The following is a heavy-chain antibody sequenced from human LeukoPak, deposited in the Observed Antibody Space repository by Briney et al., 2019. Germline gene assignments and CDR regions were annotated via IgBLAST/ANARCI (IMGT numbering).Heavy chain of an antibody. CDR1: GYTFATYW. D-gene: IGHD1-1*01. CDR3: ASDNY. J-gene: IGHJ4*02. V-gene: IGHV5-51*01. CDR2: IYPSDSDT. Sequence: RGESLKISCKGFGYTFATYWIGWVRQMPGKGLEWMGIIYPSDSDTRYSPSFQGQVTISADKSITTAYLQWGSLKASDHAMYYCASDNYRGQGTLVTVSS.